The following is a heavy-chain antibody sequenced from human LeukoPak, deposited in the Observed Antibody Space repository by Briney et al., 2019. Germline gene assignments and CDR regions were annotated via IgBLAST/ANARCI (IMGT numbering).Heavy chain of an antibody. CDR1: GYTFTGYY. CDR3: ARAFSGYDWPDYFDY. V-gene: IGHV1-2*02. CDR2: INPNSGGT. D-gene: IGHD5-12*01. Sequence: ASVKVSCKASGYTFTGYYMHWVRQAPGQGLEWMGWINPNSGGTNYAQKFQGRVTMTGDTSISTAYMELSRLRSDDTAVYYCARAFSGYDWPDYFDYWGQGTLVTVSS. J-gene: IGHJ4*02.